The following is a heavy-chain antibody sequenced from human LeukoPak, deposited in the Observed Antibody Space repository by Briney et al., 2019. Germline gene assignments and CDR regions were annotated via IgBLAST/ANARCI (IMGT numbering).Heavy chain of an antibody. CDR2: ISYSGST. Sequence: SATLSLACTVSGVSISSYYWSWIRQPPGKGLEWIGYISYSGSTNYNPSLKSRVTMSADTSKNQFSLELSSVTAADTAMYYCARGPAADTAYWGQGTLVTVSS. J-gene: IGHJ4*02. CDR1: GVSISSYY. CDR3: ARGPAADTAY. D-gene: IGHD2-2*01. V-gene: IGHV4-59*01.